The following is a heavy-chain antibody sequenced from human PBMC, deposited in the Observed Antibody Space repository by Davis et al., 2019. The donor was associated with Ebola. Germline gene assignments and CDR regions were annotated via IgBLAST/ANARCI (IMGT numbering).Heavy chain of an antibody. CDR3: ARLPQGALFDF. CDR2: IYPGDSHT. J-gene: IGHJ4*02. CDR1: GYSFANYW. V-gene: IGHV5-51*01. Sequence: GESLKISCEGSGYSFANYWIAWVRQVPGKGLEWMGIIYPGDSHTRYSPSFQGQVTMSVDRSTKTAFLQWSSQRATDTAMYYCARLPQGALFDFWGQGTLVTVSS. D-gene: IGHD3-16*01.